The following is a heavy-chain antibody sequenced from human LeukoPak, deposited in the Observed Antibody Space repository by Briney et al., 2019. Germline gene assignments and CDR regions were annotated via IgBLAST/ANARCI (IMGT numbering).Heavy chain of an antibody. CDR2: IRYDGSNK. J-gene: IGHJ6*02. V-gene: IGHV3-30*02. Sequence: GGSLRLSCAASGSTFSSYGMHWVRQAPGKGLEWVAFIRYDGSNKYYADSVKGRFTISRDNAKNSLYLQMNSLRAEDTAVYYCARGRPTRARGYYYGMDVWGQGTTVTVSS. CDR1: GSTFSSYG. CDR3: ARGRPTRARGYYYGMDV.